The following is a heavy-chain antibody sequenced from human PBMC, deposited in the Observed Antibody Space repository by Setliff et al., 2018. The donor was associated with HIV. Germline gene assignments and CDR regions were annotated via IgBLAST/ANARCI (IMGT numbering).Heavy chain of an antibody. D-gene: IGHD3-10*01. CDR2: ISAHYGST. Sequence: ASVKVSCKASGHTYNAYGITWVRQAPGQGLEWMGWISAHYGSTKYAQTLQGRVTMTTDTSTSTAYMELRSLKSDDTAVYYCASSAPTTYYYGSGSPPLDYWGQGTLVTVSS. CDR3: ASSAPTTYYYGSGSPPLDY. V-gene: IGHV1-18*01. J-gene: IGHJ4*02. CDR1: GHTYNAYG.